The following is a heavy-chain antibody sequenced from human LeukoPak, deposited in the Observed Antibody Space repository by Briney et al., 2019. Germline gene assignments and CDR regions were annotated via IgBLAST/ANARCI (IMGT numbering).Heavy chain of an antibody. CDR1: GYSISSGYY. J-gene: IGHJ4*02. CDR3: ARHAKYCSSTSCYIDY. Sequence: SETLSLTCAVFGYSISSGYYWGWIRQPPGKGLEWIGSIYHSGSTYYNPSLKSRVTISVDTSKNQFSLKLSSVTAADTAVYYCARHAKYCSSTSCYIDYWGQGTLVTVSS. V-gene: IGHV4-38-2*01. D-gene: IGHD2-2*02. CDR2: IYHSGST.